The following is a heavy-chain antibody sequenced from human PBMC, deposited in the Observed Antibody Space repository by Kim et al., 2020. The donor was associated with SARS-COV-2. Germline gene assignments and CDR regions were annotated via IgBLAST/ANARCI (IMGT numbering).Heavy chain of an antibody. D-gene: IGHD3-16*01. Sequence: GGSLRLSCAVSGFSVSGHYMTWVRQAPGKGLEWVSVMFNIGTTYYADSVKGRFTISRHISNNTLYLQMNSLRTEDTAVFYCARDGGSNYYGMDVGGQGT. CDR3: ARDGGSNYYGMDV. J-gene: IGHJ6*02. V-gene: IGHV3-53*04. CDR1: GFSVSGHY. CDR2: MFNIGTT.